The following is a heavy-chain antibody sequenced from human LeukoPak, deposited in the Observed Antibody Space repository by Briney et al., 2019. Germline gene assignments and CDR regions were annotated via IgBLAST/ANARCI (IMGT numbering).Heavy chain of an antibody. CDR1: GYTFNSYA. Sequence: ASVKVSCKASGYTFNSYALDWVRQAPGQGLEWMGWIKTNTGNPTYAQGFTGRFVFSLDTSVSTAYLEISSLKAEDTAVYYCARARYCIGSTCPAGYYGMDVWGQGTTVTVSS. CDR3: ARARYCIGSTCPAGYYGMDV. J-gene: IGHJ6*02. CDR2: IKTNTGNP. V-gene: IGHV7-4-1*02. D-gene: IGHD2-15*01.